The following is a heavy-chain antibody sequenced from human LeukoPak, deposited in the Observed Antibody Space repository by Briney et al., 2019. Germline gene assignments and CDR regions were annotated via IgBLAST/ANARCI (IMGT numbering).Heavy chain of an antibody. V-gene: IGHV4-59*08. D-gene: IGHD1-26*01. CDR3: ARQGGSYDRDTFDY. J-gene: IGHJ4*02. CDR1: GGSISSYY. CDR2: IYYSGST. Sequence: SETLSLTCTVSGGSISSYYWDWIRQPPGKGLEWVGSIYYSGSTNYNPSVHSRVTISVDTSKNQFSLKLSSVTAADTAVYYCARQGGSYDRDTFDYWGQGTLVTVSS.